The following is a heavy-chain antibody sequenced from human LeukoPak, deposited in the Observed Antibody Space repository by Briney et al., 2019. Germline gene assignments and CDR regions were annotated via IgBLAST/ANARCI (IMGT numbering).Heavy chain of an antibody. CDR2: IYYSGST. V-gene: IGHV4-39*01. J-gene: IGHJ4*02. CDR3: ARRYGGNSPFDY. CDR1: GGSISSSRYS. Sequence: SETLSLTCTVSGGSISSSRYSWGWIRQPPGKGLEWIGSIYYSGSTYYNPSLKSRVTISVDTSKNQFSLKLSSVTAADTAVYYCARRYGGNSPFDYWGQGTLVTVSS. D-gene: IGHD4-23*01.